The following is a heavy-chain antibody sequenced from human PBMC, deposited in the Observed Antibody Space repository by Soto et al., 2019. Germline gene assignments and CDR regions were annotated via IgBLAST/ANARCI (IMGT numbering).Heavy chain of an antibody. Sequence: GGSLRLSCAASGFTFSSYAMSWVRQAPGKGLERVSAISGSGGSTHYADSVKGRFTISRDNSKNTLCLQMNSLRAEDTAVYYCAKEERAYASGSYYNWGQGTLVTVSS. V-gene: IGHV3-23*01. CDR2: ISGSGGST. J-gene: IGHJ4*02. CDR1: GFTFSSYA. CDR3: AKEERAYASGSYYN. D-gene: IGHD3-10*01.